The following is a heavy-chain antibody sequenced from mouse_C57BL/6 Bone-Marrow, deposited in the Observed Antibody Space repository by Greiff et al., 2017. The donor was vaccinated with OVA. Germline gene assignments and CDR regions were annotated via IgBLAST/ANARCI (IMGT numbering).Heavy chain of an antibody. CDR1: GYTFTDYN. CDR3: ARGPSFDY. Sequence: EVQLQQSGPELVKPGASVTIPCKASGYTFTDYNMDWVKQSHGKSLEWIGDINPNNGGTIYNQKFKGKATLTVDKSSSTAYMELRSLTSEDTAVYYCARGPSFDYWGQGTTLTVSS. J-gene: IGHJ2*01. CDR2: INPNNGGT. V-gene: IGHV1-18*01.